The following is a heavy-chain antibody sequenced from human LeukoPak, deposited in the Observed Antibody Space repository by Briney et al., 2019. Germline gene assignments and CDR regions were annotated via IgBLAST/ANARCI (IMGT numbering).Heavy chain of an antibody. J-gene: IGHJ4*02. Sequence: GGSLRLSCADSGFTFNKYWMSWVRQAPWKGLEWVANINEDASQKFYVPSVRGRFTISRDNTKNSVYLQMNSLRAEDTAVYYCARGLATAAAYWGQGTLVTVSS. CDR1: GFTFNKYW. V-gene: IGHV3-7*01. CDR3: ARGLATAAAY. D-gene: IGHD6-13*01. CDR2: INEDASQK.